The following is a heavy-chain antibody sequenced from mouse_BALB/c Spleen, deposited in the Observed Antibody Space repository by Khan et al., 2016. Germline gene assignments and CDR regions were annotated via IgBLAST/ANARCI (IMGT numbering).Heavy chain of an antibody. D-gene: IGHD2-4*01. CDR3: TRSTMITPFAY. Sequence: DVQLEESGGGLVQPGGSMKLSCVASGFTFSNYWMNWVRQSPEKGLEWVAEIRLKSNNYATHYAESVKGRFTISSDDSKSSVYLQMNNLRAEDTGIYYCTRSTMITPFAYWGQGTLVTVSA. V-gene: IGHV6-6*02. CDR2: IRLKSNNYAT. J-gene: IGHJ3*01. CDR1: GFTFSNYW.